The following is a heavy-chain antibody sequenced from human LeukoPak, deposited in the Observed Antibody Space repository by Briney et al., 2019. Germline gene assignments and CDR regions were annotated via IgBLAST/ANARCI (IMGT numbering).Heavy chain of an antibody. Sequence: PSETLSLTCTVSGGSISSYYWSWIRQPPGKGLEWIGNIFYSGSTYYSPSLKSRVTISLDTSRNQFSLKLNSVTAADTAVYYCARSNGYGLVDIWGQGTMVTVSS. D-gene: IGHD3-10*01. CDR3: ARSNGYGLVDI. V-gene: IGHV4-59*12. CDR1: GGSISSYY. J-gene: IGHJ3*02. CDR2: IFYSGST.